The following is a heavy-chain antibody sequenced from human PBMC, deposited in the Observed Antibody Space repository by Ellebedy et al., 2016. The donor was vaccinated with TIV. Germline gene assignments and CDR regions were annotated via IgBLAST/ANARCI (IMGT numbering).Heavy chain of an antibody. J-gene: IGHJ5*02. Sequence: PGGSLRLSCAASGFTFSSYAMSWVRQAPGMGLEWVSAISGSSGHTYYADSVKGRFTISRDNSKNTRYLQMNSLRADDTAIYYCAKGAYLNWFDPWGQGTLVTVSS. CDR3: AKGAYLNWFDP. CDR1: GFTFSSYA. CDR2: ISGSSGHT. V-gene: IGHV3-23*01.